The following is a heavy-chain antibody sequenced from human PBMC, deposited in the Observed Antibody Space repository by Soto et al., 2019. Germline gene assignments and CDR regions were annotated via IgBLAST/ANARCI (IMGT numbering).Heavy chain of an antibody. CDR3: ARVGSYHSTAFDI. J-gene: IGHJ3*02. D-gene: IGHD3-10*01. V-gene: IGHV4-31*03. CDR2: IYYSGST. CDR1: GGSISSGGYY. Sequence: SETLSLTCTVSGGSISSGGYYWSRIRQHPGKGLEWIGNIYYSGSTYYNPSLKSRVTISVDTSKNQFSLKLSSVTAADTAVYYCARVGSYHSTAFDIWGQGTMVTV.